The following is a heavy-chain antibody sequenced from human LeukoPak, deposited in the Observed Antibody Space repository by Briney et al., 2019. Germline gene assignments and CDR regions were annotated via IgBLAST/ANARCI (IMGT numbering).Heavy chain of an antibody. V-gene: IGHV3-30*18. CDR1: GFTFSSYG. Sequence: GGSLRLSCAASGFTFSSYGMHWVRQAPGKGLEWVALISSDRSNNSYADSVKGRFTISRDNSKNTLYLQMNSLRAEDTAVYYCAKDRGTYYFDYWGQRTLVTVSS. J-gene: IGHJ4*02. CDR2: ISSDRSNN. D-gene: IGHD1-26*01. CDR3: AKDRGTYYFDY.